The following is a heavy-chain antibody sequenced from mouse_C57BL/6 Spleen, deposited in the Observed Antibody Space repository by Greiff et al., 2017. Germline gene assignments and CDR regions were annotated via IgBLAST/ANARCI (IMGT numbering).Heavy chain of an antibody. CDR1: GFNIKDYY. V-gene: IGHV14-1*01. CDR3: TTTIYDGPWGY. D-gene: IGHD2-3*01. CDR2: IDPEDGDT. Sequence: VQLQQSGAELVRPGASVKLSCTASGFNIKDYYMHWVQQRPEQGLEWIGRIDPEDGDTEYAPKFQGKATMTADTSSNTAYLQLSSLTAEDTAVYYCTTTIYDGPWGYWGQGTTLTVAS. J-gene: IGHJ2*01.